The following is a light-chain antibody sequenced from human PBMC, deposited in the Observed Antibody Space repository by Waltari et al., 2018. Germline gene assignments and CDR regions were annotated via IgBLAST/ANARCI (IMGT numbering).Light chain of an antibody. V-gene: IGKV3-20*01. CDR2: CAS. J-gene: IGKJ2*01. CDR1: QSITKKF. Sequence: VLTQSPGTLSLSPGERATLSCRASQSITKKFFAWYQQKPGQAPRLLIYCASSRAADVADRFSGSGSGTDLTLTISRLEPEDSAVYYCQQYGSSVMYTFGQGTKLEIK. CDR3: QQYGSSVMYT.